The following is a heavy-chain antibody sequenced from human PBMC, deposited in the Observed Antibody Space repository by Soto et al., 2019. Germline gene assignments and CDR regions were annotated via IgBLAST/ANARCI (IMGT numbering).Heavy chain of an antibody. CDR2: INPSGGST. V-gene: IGHV1-46*01. J-gene: IGHJ6*02. CDR1: GYTFTSYY. CDR3: ASALVGGDYDYVWGSYRHTGSYYYGMDD. Sequence: ASVKVSCKASGYTFTSYYMHWVRQAPGQGLEWMGIINPSGGSTSYAQKFQGRVTMTRDTSTSTVYMELSSLRSEDTAVYYCASALVGGDYDYVWGSYRHTGSYYYGMDDWGQGTTVTVSS. D-gene: IGHD3-16*02.